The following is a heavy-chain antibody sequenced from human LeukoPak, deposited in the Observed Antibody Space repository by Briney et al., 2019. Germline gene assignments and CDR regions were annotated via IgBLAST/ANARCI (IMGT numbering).Heavy chain of an antibody. J-gene: IGHJ4*02. D-gene: IGHD3-3*02. Sequence: ASVKVSCKASGGTFSSSAISWVRQAPGQGLEWLGGIIPIFGTANYAQKFQGRVTITADKSASTAYMELSSLRSEDTAVYYCARAGQVASFDYWGQGTLVTVSS. V-gene: IGHV1-69*06. CDR1: GGTFSSSA. CDR2: IIPIFGTA. CDR3: ARAGQVASFDY.